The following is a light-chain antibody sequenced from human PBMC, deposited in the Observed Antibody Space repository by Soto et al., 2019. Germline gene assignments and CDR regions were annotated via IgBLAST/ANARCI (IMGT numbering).Light chain of an antibody. CDR1: QSLLHITGETF. J-gene: IGKJ5*01. V-gene: IGKV2D-29*02. CDR3: MQSTQLPPT. Sequence: DVVMTQTPLSLSVAPGRPASISCKSSQSLLHITGETFLFWYLQKPGQSPQLMIYEVSTRVSGVPDRFSGSGSGTDFTLEISRVETDDVGMYYCMQSTQLPPTFGQGTRLEI. CDR2: EVS.